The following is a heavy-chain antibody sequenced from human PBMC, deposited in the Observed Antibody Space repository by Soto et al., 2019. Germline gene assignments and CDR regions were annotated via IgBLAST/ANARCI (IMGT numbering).Heavy chain of an antibody. CDR3: ARGIAALRLSWFGP. Sequence: QAQLVQSGAEVKKPGASVKVSCMASGYTFSGNYLHWVRQAPGQGLEWMGWINPKSGGTGYAQKFQGRVSMTTETSTSTAYMELSRLSSADSAVYYCARGIAALRLSWFGPWGQGTLVTVSS. D-gene: IGHD6-13*01. J-gene: IGHJ5*02. V-gene: IGHV1-2*02. CDR1: GYTFSGNY. CDR2: INPKSGGT.